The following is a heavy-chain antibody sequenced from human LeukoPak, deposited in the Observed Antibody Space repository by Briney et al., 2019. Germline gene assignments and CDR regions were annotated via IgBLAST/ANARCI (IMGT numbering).Heavy chain of an antibody. CDR3: ARDTTYGSGSYYISHYGMDV. V-gene: IGHV3-7*01. Sequence: PGGSLRLSCAASGFTFSSYWMSWVRQAPGKGLVWVANIKQDGSEKYYVDSVKGRFTISRDNAKNPLYLQMNSLRAEDTAVYYCARDTTYGSGSYYISHYGMDVWGQGTTVTVSS. D-gene: IGHD3-10*01. CDR1: GFTFSSYW. J-gene: IGHJ6*02. CDR2: IKQDGSEK.